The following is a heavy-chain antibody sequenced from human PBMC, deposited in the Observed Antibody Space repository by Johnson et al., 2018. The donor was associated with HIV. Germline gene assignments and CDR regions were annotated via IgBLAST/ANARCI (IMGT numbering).Heavy chain of an antibody. Sequence: VQLVESGGGLVQPGGSLRLSCAASGLSVSNNYMTWVRQAPGKGLEWVSVLSSGGDTWYAGSVKGRFPISRDNSKNTLYLQMNSLRAEDTAVYYCARELVLYSSGWYAPDAFDIWGQGTMVTVS. CDR2: LSSGGDT. D-gene: IGHD6-19*01. J-gene: IGHJ3*02. CDR1: GLSVSNNY. CDR3: ARELVLYSSGWYAPDAFDI. V-gene: IGHV3-66*01.